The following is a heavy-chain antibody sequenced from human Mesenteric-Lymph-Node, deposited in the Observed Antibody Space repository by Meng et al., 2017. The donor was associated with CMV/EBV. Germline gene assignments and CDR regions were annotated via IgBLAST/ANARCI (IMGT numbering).Heavy chain of an antibody. CDR2: INPNSGGT. CDR1: GGTFSSYA. J-gene: IGHJ4*02. V-gene: IGHV1-2*02. D-gene: IGHD5-18*01. CDR3: AKWLWTLYYFDY. Sequence: ASVKVSCKASGGTFSSYAINWVRQAPGQGLEWMGWINPNSGGTNYAQKFQGRVTMTRDTSISTAYMELSRLRSDDTAVYYCAKWLWTLYYFDYWGQGTLVTVSS.